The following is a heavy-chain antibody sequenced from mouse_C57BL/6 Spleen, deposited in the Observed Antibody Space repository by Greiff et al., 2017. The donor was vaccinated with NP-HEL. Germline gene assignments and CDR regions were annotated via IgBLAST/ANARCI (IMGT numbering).Heavy chain of an antibody. CDR3: AREGGGSSYYAMDY. D-gene: IGHD1-1*01. V-gene: IGHV1-64*01. CDR2: IHPNSGST. CDR1: GYTFTSYW. J-gene: IGHJ4*01. Sequence: QVQLQQPGAELVKPGASVKLSCKASGYTFTSYWMHWVKQRPGQGLEWIGMIHPNSGSTNYNEKFKSKDTLTVDKSSSTAYMQLSSLTSEDSAVYYCAREGGGSSYYAMDYWGQGTSVTVSS.